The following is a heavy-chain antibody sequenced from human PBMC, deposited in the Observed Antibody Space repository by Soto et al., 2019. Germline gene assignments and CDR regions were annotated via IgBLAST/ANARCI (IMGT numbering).Heavy chain of an antibody. CDR3: ARGHHCSDWFDP. D-gene: IGHD2-15*01. CDR1: GGTISVYY. V-gene: IGHV4-4*07. Sequence: NPSETLSLTCTVSGGTISVYYRPWIRQPAGKGLEWIGRIYSSGNTKYNPSLQSRVTMSLDTSKNQFSLKLTSVTAADTAVYYCARGHHCSDWFDPWGQGTLVTVSS. CDR2: IYSSGNT. J-gene: IGHJ5*02.